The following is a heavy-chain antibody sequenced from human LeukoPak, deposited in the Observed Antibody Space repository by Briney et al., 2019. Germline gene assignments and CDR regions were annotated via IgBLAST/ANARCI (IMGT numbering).Heavy chain of an antibody. J-gene: IGHJ5*02. D-gene: IGHD2-15*01. Sequence: ASVKVSCKASGGTFSSYAFSWVRQAPGQGLEWMGGIIPIFGTTNYAQKFQGRVTITADESTSTAYMELSSLRSDDTAVYYCARVERYCSGGSCYFGWFDPWGQGTLVTVSS. CDR1: GGTFSSYA. CDR2: IIPIFGTT. V-gene: IGHV1-69*13. CDR3: ARVERYCSGGSCYFGWFDP.